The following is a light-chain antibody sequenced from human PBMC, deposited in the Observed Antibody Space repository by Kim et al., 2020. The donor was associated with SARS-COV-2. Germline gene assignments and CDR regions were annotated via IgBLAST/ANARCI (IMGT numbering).Light chain of an antibody. Sequence: GQSVTISCTGTSCYVGDYNYVSWYQQHPGKAHKLMIYEVNQPPSVVPDRSSGTKSGNTALLTASGLQAEDAADYYCSSYAGSNNLVFGGGTQLTVL. CDR1: SCYVGDYNY. V-gene: IGLV2-8*01. CDR3: SSYAGSNNLV. J-gene: IGLJ3*02. CDR2: EVN.